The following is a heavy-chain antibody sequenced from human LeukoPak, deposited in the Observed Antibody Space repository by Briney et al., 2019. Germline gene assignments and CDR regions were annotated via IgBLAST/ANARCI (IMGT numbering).Heavy chain of an antibody. V-gene: IGHV1-2*02. CDR1: GYTFTGYY. CDR3: ARDKTYYDILTGYYDY. CDR2: INPNSGGT. J-gene: IGHJ4*02. D-gene: IGHD3-9*01. Sequence: ASVKVSCKAPGYTFTGYYMHWVQQAPGQGLEWMGWINPNSGGTNYAQKFQGRVTMTRDTSISTAYMELSRLRSDDTAVYYCARDKTYYDILTGYYDYWGQGTLVTVSS.